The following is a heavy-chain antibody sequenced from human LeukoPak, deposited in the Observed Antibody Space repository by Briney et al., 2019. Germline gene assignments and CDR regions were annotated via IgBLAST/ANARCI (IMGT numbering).Heavy chain of an antibody. CDR3: AREGVVITEEVDAFDI. CDR1: GYTFTSYY. D-gene: IGHD3-22*01. J-gene: IGHJ3*02. V-gene: IGHV1-46*01. Sequence: ASVKVSCKASGYTFTSYYMHWVRQAPGQGLEWMGIINPSGGSTSYAQKFQGRVTMTRDMSTSTAYMELRSLRSDDTAVYYCAREGVVITEEVDAFDIWGQGTMVTVSS. CDR2: INPSGGST.